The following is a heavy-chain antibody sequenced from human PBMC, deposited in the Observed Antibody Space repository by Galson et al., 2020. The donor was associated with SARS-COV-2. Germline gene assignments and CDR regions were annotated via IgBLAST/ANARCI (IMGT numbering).Heavy chain of an antibody. CDR3: ASRPYCGGDCYGWFDP. Sequence: SETLSLTCTVSGGSISSYYWSWIRQPPGKGLEWIGYIYYSGSTNYNPSLKSRVTISVDTSKNQFSLKLSSVTAADTAVYYCASRPYCGGDCYGWFDPWGKGTLVTVSS. CDR2: IYYSGST. D-gene: IGHD2-21*01. CDR1: GGSISSYY. V-gene: IGHV4-59*08. J-gene: IGHJ5*02.